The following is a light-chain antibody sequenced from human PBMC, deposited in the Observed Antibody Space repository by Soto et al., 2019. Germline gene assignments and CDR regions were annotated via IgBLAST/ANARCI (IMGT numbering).Light chain of an antibody. CDR1: SSDVGSYNL. J-gene: IGLJ1*01. Sequence: QSVLTQPASVSGSPGQSITISCTGTSSDVGSYNLVSWYQQHPGKAPKLMIYEVSKRPSGVSNRFSGSKSGNTASLTISGLQAEDEADYYCYSYASSSTYVFGTGTKLTVL. V-gene: IGLV2-23*02. CDR2: EVS. CDR3: YSYASSSTYV.